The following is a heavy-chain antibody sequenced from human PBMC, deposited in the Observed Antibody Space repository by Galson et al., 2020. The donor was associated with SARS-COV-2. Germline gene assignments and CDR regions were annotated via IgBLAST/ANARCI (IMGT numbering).Heavy chain of an antibody. CDR2: IHPNTGVT. CDR3: VEDGQKI. V-gene: IGHV1-2*02. Sequence: MHWLRQPPGQPLEWMGWIHPNTGVTNFGQNLHGRVTMTTDASTTTTYMELHSLRSDDTAVYYCVEDGQKIWGQGTTVTVS. J-gene: IGHJ3*01.